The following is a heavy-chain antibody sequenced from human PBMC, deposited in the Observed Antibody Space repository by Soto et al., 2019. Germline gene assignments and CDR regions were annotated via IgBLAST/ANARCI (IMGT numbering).Heavy chain of an antibody. D-gene: IGHD3-16*01. CDR2: IYHTGSL. V-gene: IGHV4-30-2*01. Sequence: QLQLQESGSGLVKPSQTLSLTCAVSGGSISSGGYTWGWFRQPPGKGLEWIGYIYHTGSLHYNPALKSRLTISVDRSTIQCSLRLTSVTAGDTAVYSCDRARGNRFDYCGQGTLVTVSS. CDR3: DRARGNRFDY. CDR1: GGSISSGGYT. J-gene: IGHJ4*02.